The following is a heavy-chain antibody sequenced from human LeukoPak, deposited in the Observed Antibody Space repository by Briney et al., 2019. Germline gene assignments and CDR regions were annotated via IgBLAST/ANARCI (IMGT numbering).Heavy chain of an antibody. V-gene: IGHV5-51*01. D-gene: IGHD3-22*01. CDR1: GYSFTSYW. Sequence: GESLKISCKGSGYSFTSYWIGWVRQMPGKGLEWMGIIYPGDSDTRYSPPFQGQVTISADKSISTAYLQWSSLKASDTAMYYCARLGGYDSSGYNYYYYYMDVWGKGTTVTVSS. CDR3: ARLGGYDSSGYNYYYYYMDV. CDR2: IYPGDSDT. J-gene: IGHJ6*03.